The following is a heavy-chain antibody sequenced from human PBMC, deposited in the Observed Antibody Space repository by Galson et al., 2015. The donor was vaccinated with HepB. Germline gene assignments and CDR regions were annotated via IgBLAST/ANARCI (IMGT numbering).Heavy chain of an antibody. J-gene: IGHJ4*02. CDR1: GFTFSSYS. V-gene: IGHV3-21*01. CDR2: ISSSSSYI. CDR3: ARDPGAGPYYFDY. Sequence: SLRLSCAASGFTFSSYSMNWVRQAPGKGLEWVSSISSSSSYIYYADSVKGRFTISRDNAKNSLYLQMNSLRAEDTAVYYCARDPGAGPYYFDYWGQGTLVTVSS.